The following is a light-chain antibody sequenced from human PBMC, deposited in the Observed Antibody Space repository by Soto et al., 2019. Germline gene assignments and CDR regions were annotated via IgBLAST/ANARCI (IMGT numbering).Light chain of an antibody. V-gene: IGKV1-5*03. J-gene: IGKJ1*01. CDR3: QQYNIYSLALT. Sequence: DIQMTQSPSTLSASVGDRVTITCRASQSISSWLAWYQQKPGKAPKLLIYKASSLESGVPSRCSGSGSGTEFTLTISSLQPDDFATYYCQQYNIYSLALTFRQGPKVEIK. CDR2: KAS. CDR1: QSISSW.